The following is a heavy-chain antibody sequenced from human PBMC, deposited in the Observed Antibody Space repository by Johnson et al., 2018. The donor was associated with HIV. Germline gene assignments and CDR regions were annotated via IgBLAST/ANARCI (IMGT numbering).Heavy chain of an antibody. CDR1: GFTFSNYA. D-gene: IGHD2-15*01. V-gene: IGHV3-23*04. Sequence: EVQLVESGGGLVQPGGSLRLSCAASGFTFSNYAMNWVRQAPGKGLEWVSSIGYSASDTYYADSVKGRFTISRDNSNNRLYLQMNSLRAEDTAIYYCEGYCSGGACYSGVSAFDVWGQGTTVTASS. CDR3: EGYCSGGACYSGVSAFDV. CDR2: IGYSASDT. J-gene: IGHJ3*01.